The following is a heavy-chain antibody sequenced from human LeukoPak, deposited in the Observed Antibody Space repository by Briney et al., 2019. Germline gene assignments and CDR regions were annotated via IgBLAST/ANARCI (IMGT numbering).Heavy chain of an antibody. CDR1: GASISSYY. CDR3: ARHGGGWSFDY. CDR2: IYDSGST. D-gene: IGHD6-19*01. J-gene: IGHJ4*02. Sequence: SETLSLTCTVSGASISSYYWSWIRQPPGKGLEWIAYIYDSGSTNYNPSLKSRVTTSVDTSKNHFSLMLSSVTAADTAVYFCARHGGGWSFDYWGQGTLVTVSS. V-gene: IGHV4-59*08.